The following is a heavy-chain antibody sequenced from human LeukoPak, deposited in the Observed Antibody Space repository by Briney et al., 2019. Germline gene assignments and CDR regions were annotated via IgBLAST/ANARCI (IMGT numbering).Heavy chain of an antibody. CDR3: ARDAQAWGGYSYAYEFSYYFDY. Sequence: GGSLRLSCAASGFTFSSYAMSWVRQAPGKGLEWVSVISGIGGTTYYADSVKGRFTISRDNSKNTLYLQMNSLRGEDTAVYYCARDAQAWGGYSYAYEFSYYFDYWGQGTLVTVSS. D-gene: IGHD5-18*01. V-gene: IGHV3-23*01. CDR1: GFTFSSYA. J-gene: IGHJ4*02. CDR2: ISGIGGTT.